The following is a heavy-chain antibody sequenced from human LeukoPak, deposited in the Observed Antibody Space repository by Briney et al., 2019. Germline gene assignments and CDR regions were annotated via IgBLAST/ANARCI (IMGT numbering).Heavy chain of an antibody. CDR1: GFTFSSYA. J-gene: IGHJ4*02. D-gene: IGHD5-18*01. CDR2: ISYDGSNK. Sequence: GGSLRLSCAASGFTFSSYAMHWVRQAPGKGLEWVAVISYDGSNKYYADSVRGRFTISRDNAKNSLYLQMNSLRAEDTAVYHCARAITNYGYIFDYWGQGTLVTVSS. CDR3: ARAITNYGYIFDY. V-gene: IGHV3-30*04.